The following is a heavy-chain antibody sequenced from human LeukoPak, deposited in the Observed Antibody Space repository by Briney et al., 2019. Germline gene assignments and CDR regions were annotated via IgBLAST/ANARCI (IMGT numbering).Heavy chain of an antibody. V-gene: IGHV3-30*02. D-gene: IGHD6-13*01. CDR3: AKDIGVDSSWPKIPFDY. Sequence: GGSLRLSCAASGFTFSSYGMHWVRQAPGKGLEWVAFIRYDGSNKYYADSVKGRFTISRDNSKNTLYLQMNSLRAEDTAVYYCAKDIGVDSSWPKIPFDYWGQGTLVTVSS. CDR2: IRYDGSNK. CDR1: GFTFSSYG. J-gene: IGHJ4*02.